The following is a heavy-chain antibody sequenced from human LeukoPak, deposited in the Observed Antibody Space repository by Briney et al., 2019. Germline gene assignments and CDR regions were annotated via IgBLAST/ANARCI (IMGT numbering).Heavy chain of an antibody. CDR2: MYSGGNT. Sequence: PGGSLRLSCAASGITVCSNYMSWVRQAPGKGLEWVSVMYSGGNTYYADSVKGRFTISRDKSKNTLYLQMNSLRAEDTAVYYCATAIGSTVFFDHWGQGTLVTVSS. V-gene: IGHV3-53*01. D-gene: IGHD4-11*01. CDR3: ATAIGSTVFFDH. J-gene: IGHJ4*02. CDR1: GITVCSNY.